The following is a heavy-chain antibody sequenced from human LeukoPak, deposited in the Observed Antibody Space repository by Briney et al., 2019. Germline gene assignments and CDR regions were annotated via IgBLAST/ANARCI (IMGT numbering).Heavy chain of an antibody. CDR2: IKQDGREK. D-gene: IGHD3-22*01. Sequence: GGSLRLSCAASGFTFSSYWMSWVRQAPGKGLEWVANIKQDGREKYYVDSVKGRFTISRDNAKNSLYLQMNSLRAEDTAVYYCAREVQYYDSSGYDYYMDVWGKGTTVTVSS. CDR1: GFTFSSYW. CDR3: AREVQYYDSSGYDYYMDV. V-gene: IGHV3-7*01. J-gene: IGHJ6*03.